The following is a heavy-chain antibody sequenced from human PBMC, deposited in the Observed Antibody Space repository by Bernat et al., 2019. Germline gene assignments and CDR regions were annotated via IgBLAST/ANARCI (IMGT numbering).Heavy chain of an antibody. CDR3: ARGYYDSPDV. V-gene: IGHV3-74*01. CDR2: INGDGRST. J-gene: IGHJ6*02. CDR1: GFTFSSYW. D-gene: IGHD3-22*01. Sequence: EVQLVESGGGLVQPGGSLRLSCAASGFTFSSYWMHWVRQAPGKGLVWVSRINGDGRSTSHADSVKGRFTISRDNAKNALYLQMNSLRAEDTAVYYCARGYYDSPDVWGQGTTVTVSS.